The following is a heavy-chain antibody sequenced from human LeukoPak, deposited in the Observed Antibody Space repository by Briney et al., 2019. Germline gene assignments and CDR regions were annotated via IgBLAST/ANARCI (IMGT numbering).Heavy chain of an antibody. CDR1: GGSISSYY. D-gene: IGHD1-26*01. CDR3: ARDSGSYRHFDY. CDR2: IYYSGST. J-gene: IGHJ4*02. V-gene: IGHV4-59*12. Sequence: SETLSLTCTVSGGSISSYYWSWIRQPPGKGLEWIGYIYYSGSTNYNPSLKSRVTISVDTSKNQFSLKLSSVTAADTAVYYCARDSGSYRHFDYWGQGTLVTVSS.